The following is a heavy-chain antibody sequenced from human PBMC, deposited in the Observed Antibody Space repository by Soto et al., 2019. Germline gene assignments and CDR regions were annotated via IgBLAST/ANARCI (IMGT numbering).Heavy chain of an antibody. CDR1: GFTFSSYE. D-gene: IGHD3-10*01. CDR2: IDGSGSTI. J-gene: IGHJ6*02. V-gene: IGHV3-48*03. Sequence: PGGSLRLSCGGSGFTFSSYEMNWVRQAPGKGLEWLSYIDGSGSTIYYGDSLKGRFTISRDNAKNSLFLQVNSLRVEDTAVYYCAIITSQLMDVWGQGTTVTVSS. CDR3: AIITSQLMDV.